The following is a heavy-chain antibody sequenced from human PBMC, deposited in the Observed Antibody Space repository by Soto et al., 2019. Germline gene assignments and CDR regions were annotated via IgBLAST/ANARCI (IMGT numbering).Heavy chain of an antibody. D-gene: IGHD6-13*01. Sequence: PGGSLRLSCAASGFTFSSYGIHWVRQAPGKGLEWVAVIWYDGSNKYYADSVKGRFTISRDNSKNTLYLQMNSLRAEDTAVYYCASYIATAALDYWGQGTQVTVS. J-gene: IGHJ4*02. CDR3: ASYIATAALDY. CDR1: GFTFSSYG. CDR2: IWYDGSNK. V-gene: IGHV3-33*01.